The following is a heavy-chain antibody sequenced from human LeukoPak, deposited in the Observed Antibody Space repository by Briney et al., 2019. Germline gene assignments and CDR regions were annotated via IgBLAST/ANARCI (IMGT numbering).Heavy chain of an antibody. J-gene: IGHJ4*02. CDR2: ISYDGSNK. CDR3: ARPNLQGYYGSGSPGGAFDY. Sequence: GGSLRPSCAASGFTFSSYAMHWVRQAPGKGLEWVAVISYDGSNKYYADSVKGRFTISRDNSKNTLYLQMNSLRAEDTAVYYCARPNLQGYYGSGSPGGAFDYWGQGTLVTVSS. D-gene: IGHD3-10*01. V-gene: IGHV3-30*04. CDR1: GFTFSSYA.